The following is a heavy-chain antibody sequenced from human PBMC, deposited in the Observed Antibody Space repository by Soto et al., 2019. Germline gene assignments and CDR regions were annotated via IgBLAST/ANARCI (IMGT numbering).Heavy chain of an antibody. CDR1: GFTFTSSA. J-gene: IGHJ3*02. V-gene: IGHV1-58*01. CDR3: AADLHYYDSSGYYRGSIADAFDI. D-gene: IGHD3-22*01. Sequence: GASVKVSCKASGFTFTSSAVQWVRQARGQRLEWIGWIVVGSGNTNYAQKFQERVTITRDMSTSTAYMELSSLRSEDTAVYYCAADLHYYDSSGYYRGSIADAFDIWGQGTMVTVSS. CDR2: IVVGSGNT.